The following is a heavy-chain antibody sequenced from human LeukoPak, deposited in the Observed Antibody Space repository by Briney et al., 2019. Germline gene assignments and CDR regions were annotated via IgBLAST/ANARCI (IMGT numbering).Heavy chain of an antibody. CDR3: ARATGWVDPFDH. Sequence: PGGSLRLSCAASGFTFSSYSMNWVRQAPGKGLEWVSSISSSSSYIYYADSVKGRFTISRDNSKNTLSLQMNSLRGEDTAVYYCARATGWVDPFDHWGQGALVTVSS. CDR2: ISSSSSYI. V-gene: IGHV3-21*03. D-gene: IGHD1-26*01. CDR1: GFTFSSYS. J-gene: IGHJ4*02.